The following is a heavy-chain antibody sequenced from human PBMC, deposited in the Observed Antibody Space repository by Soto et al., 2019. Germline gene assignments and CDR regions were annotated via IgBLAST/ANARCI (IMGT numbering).Heavy chain of an antibody. V-gene: IGHV3-73*02. CDR2: IRSKADSYAT. D-gene: IGHD2-21*02. J-gene: IGHJ5*02. CDR1: GFTLSGSR. Sequence: EVQLVESGGGLVQPGGSLKLSCAASGFTLSGSRIHWVRQASGKGLEWVGRIRSKADSYATAYAASVKGRFTISRDDSKNTAYLQMNSLKTEDTSVTYCTRQYCGGDCSGVDPWGQGTLVTVFS. CDR3: TRQYCGGDCSGVDP.